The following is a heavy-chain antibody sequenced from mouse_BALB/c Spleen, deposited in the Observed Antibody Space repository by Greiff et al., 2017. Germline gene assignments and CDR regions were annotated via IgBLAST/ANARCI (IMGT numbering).Heavy chain of an antibody. CDR3: ASYDYDEGFAY. V-gene: IGHV5-9-4*01. Sequence: EVQLVESGGGLVKPGGSLKLSCAASGFTFSSYAMSWVRQSPEKRLEWVAGISSGGSYTYYPDTVTGRFTISRDNAKNTLYLEMSSLRSEDTAMYYCASYDYDEGFAYWGQGTLVTVSA. CDR1: GFTFSSYA. CDR2: ISSGGSYT. D-gene: IGHD2-4*01. J-gene: IGHJ3*01.